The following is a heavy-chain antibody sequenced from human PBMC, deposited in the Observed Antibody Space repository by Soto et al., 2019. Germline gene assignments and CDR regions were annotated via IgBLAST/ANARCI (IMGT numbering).Heavy chain of an antibody. CDR3: ALITMGY. CDR1: GYTFTNYA. D-gene: IGHD3-10*01. CDR2: INPGNGNT. Sequence: QVQLVQSGAEVKKPGASVKVSCKTSGYTFTNYAIHWVRQAPGQRLEWMGWINPGNGNTKYSQKFQGRVTITRDTSASTGYMELSSLRSEDTAVDYCALITMGYWGQGTLVTVSS. J-gene: IGHJ4*02. V-gene: IGHV1-3*01.